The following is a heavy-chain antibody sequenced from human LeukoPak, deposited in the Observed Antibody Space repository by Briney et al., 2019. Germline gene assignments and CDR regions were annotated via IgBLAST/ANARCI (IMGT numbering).Heavy chain of an antibody. D-gene: IGHD3-10*02. Sequence: GESLKISCKGSGYSFTSYWIGWVRQMPGKGLEWMGIIYPGDSDTRYSPSFQGQVTISADKSISTAYLQWSSLKASDTAMYYCARLLAIADLCYNWFDPWGQGTLVTVSS. CDR2: IYPGDSDT. J-gene: IGHJ5*02. CDR3: ARLLAIADLCYNWFDP. V-gene: IGHV5-51*01. CDR1: GYSFTSYW.